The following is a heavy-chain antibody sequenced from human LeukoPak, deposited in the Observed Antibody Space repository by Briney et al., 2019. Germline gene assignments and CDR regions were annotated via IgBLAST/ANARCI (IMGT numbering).Heavy chain of an antibody. V-gene: IGHV4-34*01. CDR3: ASLSRFGELTFDY. Sequence: PSETLSLTCAVYGGSFSGYYWSWIRQPPGKGLEWIGEINHSGSTNYNPSLKSRVTISVDTSKNQFSLKLSSVTAADTAVYYCASLSRFGELTFDYWGQGTLVTVSS. CDR2: INHSGST. D-gene: IGHD3-10*02. CDR1: GGSFSGYY. J-gene: IGHJ4*02.